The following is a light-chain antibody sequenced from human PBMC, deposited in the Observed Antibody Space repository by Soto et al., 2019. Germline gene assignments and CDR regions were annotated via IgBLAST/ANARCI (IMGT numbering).Light chain of an antibody. J-gene: IGLJ1*01. CDR3: CSYAGTYTLFV. CDR1: SSDFGAYNY. CDR2: DVN. Sequence: QSALTQPRSVSGSPGQSVTISCTGTSSDFGAYNYVSWYQQHPGKAPKLMIYDVNKRPSGVPDRFSGSKSGNTASLTISGLQAEDEADYYCCSYAGTYTLFVFGTGTKVTVL. V-gene: IGLV2-11*01.